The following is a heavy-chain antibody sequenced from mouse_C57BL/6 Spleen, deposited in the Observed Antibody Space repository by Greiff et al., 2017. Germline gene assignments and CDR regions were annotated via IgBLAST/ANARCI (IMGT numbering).Heavy chain of an antibody. CDR3: ARLRRGDAMDY. V-gene: IGHV14-3*01. J-gene: IGHJ4*01. CDR2: IDPANGTP. D-gene: IGHD2-12*01. CDR1: GSNIKNTH. Sequence: EVQLQQSVAELVRPGASVKLSCTASGSNIKNTHLHWVKQRPEQGLEWIGRIDPANGTPKYAPKFQGKAPITADTSSNTACLQLSSLTAEDSAVCYCARLRRGDAMDYWGQGTSVTVSS.